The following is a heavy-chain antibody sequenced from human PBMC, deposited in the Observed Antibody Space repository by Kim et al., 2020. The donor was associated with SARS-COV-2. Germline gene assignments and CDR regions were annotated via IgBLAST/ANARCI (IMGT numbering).Heavy chain of an antibody. CDR1: GGSISSYY. CDR3: ARVDSLSYDSSGYLFDY. CDR2: IYYSGST. V-gene: IGHV4-59*13. Sequence: SETLSLTCTVSGGSISSYYWSWIRQPPGKGLEWIGYIYYSGSTNYNPSLKSRVTISVDTSKNQFSLKLSSVTAADTAVYYCARVDSLSYDSSGYLFDYWGQGTLVTVSS. D-gene: IGHD3-22*01. J-gene: IGHJ4*02.